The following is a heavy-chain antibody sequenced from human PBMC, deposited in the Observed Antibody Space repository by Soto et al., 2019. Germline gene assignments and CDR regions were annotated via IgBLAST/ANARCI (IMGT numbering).Heavy chain of an antibody. CDR1: GYTFTSYG. D-gene: IGHD5-18*01. J-gene: IGHJ5*02. CDR3: ARVSWDTAMVVFWFDP. Sequence: ASVKVSCKASGYTFTSYGISWVRQAPGQGREWMGWISAYNGNTNYAQKLQGRATMTTDTSTSTAYMELRSLRSDDTAVYYCARVSWDTAMVVFWFDPWGQGTLVTVSS. V-gene: IGHV1-18*01. CDR2: ISAYNGNT.